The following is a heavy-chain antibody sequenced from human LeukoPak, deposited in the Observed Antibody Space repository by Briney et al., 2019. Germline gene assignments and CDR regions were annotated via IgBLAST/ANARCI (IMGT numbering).Heavy chain of an antibody. V-gene: IGHV1-46*01. CDR3: ARASITIFGVAAP. J-gene: IGHJ5*02. CDR2: INPSGGST. Sequence: ASVKVSCKASGGTFSSYAISWVRQAPGQGLEWMGIINPSGGSTSYAQKFQGRVTMTRDTSTSTVYMELSSLRSEDTAVYYCARASITIFGVAAPWGQGTLVTVSS. CDR1: GGTFSSYA. D-gene: IGHD3-3*01.